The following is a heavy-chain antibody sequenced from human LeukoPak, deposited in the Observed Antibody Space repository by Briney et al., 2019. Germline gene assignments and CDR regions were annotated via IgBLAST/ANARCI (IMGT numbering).Heavy chain of an antibody. CDR3: ARGRTICSGGSCYSRYFDY. J-gene: IGHJ4*02. D-gene: IGHD2-15*01. V-gene: IGHV3-7*01. Sequence: GGSLRLSCAASGFTFSSYWMSWVRQAPGKGLEWVANIKQDGSEKYYVDSVEGRFTISRDNAKNSLYLQMSSLRAEDTAMYYCARGRTICSGGSCYSRYFDYWGQGTLVTVSS. CDR2: IKQDGSEK. CDR1: GFTFSSYW.